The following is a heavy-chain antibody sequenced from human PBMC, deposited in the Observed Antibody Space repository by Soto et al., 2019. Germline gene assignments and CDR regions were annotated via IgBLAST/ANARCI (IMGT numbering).Heavy chain of an antibody. Sequence: GASVKVSCKASGGTFSSYAISWVRQAPGQGLEWMGGIIPIFGTANYAQKFQGRVTITADESTSTAYMELSSLRSEDTAVYYCASKSLGYCSGGSCHPPDYYYYYGMDVWGQGTTVTVSS. D-gene: IGHD2-15*01. J-gene: IGHJ6*02. V-gene: IGHV1-69*13. CDR1: GGTFSSYA. CDR3: ASKSLGYCSGGSCHPPDYYYYYGMDV. CDR2: IIPIFGTA.